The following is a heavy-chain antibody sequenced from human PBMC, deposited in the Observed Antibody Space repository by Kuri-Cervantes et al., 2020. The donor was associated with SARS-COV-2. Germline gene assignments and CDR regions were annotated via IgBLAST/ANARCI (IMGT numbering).Heavy chain of an antibody. Sequence: SETLSLTCAAYGGSFSGYYWSWIRQPPGKGLEWIGYIYYSGSTNYNPSLKSRVTISVDTSKNQFSLKLSSVTAADTAVYYCARDKGILTGYYTGWFDPWGQGTLVTVSS. D-gene: IGHD3-9*01. J-gene: IGHJ5*02. V-gene: IGHV4-59*01. CDR2: IYYSGST. CDR3: ARDKGILTGYYTGWFDP. CDR1: GGSFSGYY.